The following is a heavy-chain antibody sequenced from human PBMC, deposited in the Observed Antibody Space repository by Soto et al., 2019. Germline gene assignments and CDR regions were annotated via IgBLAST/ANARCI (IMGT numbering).Heavy chain of an antibody. V-gene: IGHV1-69*13. J-gene: IGHJ6*02. CDR1: GGTFSSYA. CDR3: ARVVAAFYYYYGMDV. CDR2: IIPIFGTA. D-gene: IGHD2-15*01. Sequence: GASVEVSCKASGGTFSSYAISWVLQAPGQGLEWMGGIIPIFGTANYAQKFQGRVTITADESTSTAYMELSSLRSEDTAVYYCARVVAAFYYYYGMDVWGQGTTVTVSS.